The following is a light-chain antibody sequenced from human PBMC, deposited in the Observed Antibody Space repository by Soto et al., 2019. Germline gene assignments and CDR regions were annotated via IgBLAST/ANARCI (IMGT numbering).Light chain of an antibody. Sequence: DIQLTQSPSTLSAAVGDSVTITCRASQNIRNLLAWYQQKPGKAPKLLISDASSLKSGVPSRFSGSGSATEFTLTISSLQPDDFATYYCQQYNSYSRTFGQGTKVDIK. V-gene: IGKV1-5*01. CDR3: QQYNSYSRT. CDR2: DAS. CDR1: QNIRNL. J-gene: IGKJ1*01.